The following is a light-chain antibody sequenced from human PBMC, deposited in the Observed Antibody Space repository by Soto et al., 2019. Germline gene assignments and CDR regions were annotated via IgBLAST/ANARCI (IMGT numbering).Light chain of an antibody. J-gene: IGLJ1*01. CDR1: SSSIGAGYD. Sequence: QSVLTQPPSVSGAPGQGVTISCTGSSSSIGAGYDVTWYQQVPGTAPKLLIYGNNNRPSGVPDRFSGSKSGTSASLAITGLQAEDEADYYCQSYDSYLSHFYVFGTGTKLTVL. CDR2: GNN. V-gene: IGLV1-40*01. CDR3: QSYDSYLSHFYV.